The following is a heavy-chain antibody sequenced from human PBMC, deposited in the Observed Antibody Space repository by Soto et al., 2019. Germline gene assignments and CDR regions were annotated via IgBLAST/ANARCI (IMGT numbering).Heavy chain of an antibody. CDR2: IYYSGNT. Sequence: SETLSLTCFVSGASISRNYWSWIRQPPGKGLEWIGYIYYSGNTNYNPSLRSRVIISIDTSKNHFFLKLSSVTAADTAVYYCARGPYYYYYGLDVWGQGTTVTVSS. J-gene: IGHJ6*02. V-gene: IGHV4-59*01. CDR3: ARGPYYYYYGLDV. CDR1: GASISRNY.